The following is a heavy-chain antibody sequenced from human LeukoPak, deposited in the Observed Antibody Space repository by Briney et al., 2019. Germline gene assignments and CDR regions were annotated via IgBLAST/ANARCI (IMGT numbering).Heavy chain of an antibody. CDR2: IYYSGST. D-gene: IGHD3-3*01. CDR3: ARIRFLEWLSPDCFDY. J-gene: IGHJ4*02. CDR1: GGSISSDY. Sequence: PSETLSLTCTVSGGSISSDYWSWIRQPPGKGLEWIGYIYYSGSTYYNPSLKSRVTISVDTSKNQFSLKLSSVTAADTAVYYCARIRFLEWLSPDCFDYWGQGTLVTVSS. V-gene: IGHV4-59*08.